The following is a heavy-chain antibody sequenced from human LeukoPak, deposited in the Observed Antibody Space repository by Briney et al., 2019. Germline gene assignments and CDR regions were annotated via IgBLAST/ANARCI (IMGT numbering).Heavy chain of an antibody. CDR2: ISAYNGNT. CDR3: ARDLRPAARANWFDP. D-gene: IGHD2-2*01. Sequence: ASVKVSCKASGYTFTSYGISWVRQAPGQGLEWMGWISAYNGNTNYAQKLQGRVTMTTDTSTSTAYMELRSLRSDDTAVYYCARDLRPAARANWFDPWGQGTLVTVSS. J-gene: IGHJ5*02. CDR1: GYTFTSYG. V-gene: IGHV1-18*01.